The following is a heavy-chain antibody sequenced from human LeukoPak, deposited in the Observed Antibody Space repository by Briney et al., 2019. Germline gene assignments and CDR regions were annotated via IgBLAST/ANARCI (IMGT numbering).Heavy chain of an antibody. V-gene: IGHV3-7*05. CDR3: ARDFLGYTFDY. Sequence: GGSLRLSCAAAGFTFSNYWMSWVRQAPGKGPEWVANIKEDVSEKYYEDSVKGRFTISRDNAKNSLYLQMDSLRAEDTAVYYCARDFLGYTFDYWGQGTLVTVSA. D-gene: IGHD2-2*02. CDR1: GFTFSNYW. CDR2: IKEDVSEK. J-gene: IGHJ4*02.